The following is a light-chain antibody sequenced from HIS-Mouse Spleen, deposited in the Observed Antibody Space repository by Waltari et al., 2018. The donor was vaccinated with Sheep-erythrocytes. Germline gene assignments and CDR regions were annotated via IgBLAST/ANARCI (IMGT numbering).Light chain of an antibody. Sequence: QSVLTQPPSASGTPGQRVTISCSGSSSNIGSNYVYWYQQLPGTAPKLLIYRNNQRPSGVPDRCADSKSGTSPSLAISGLRSEDEADYYCAAWDDSLSGPVFGGGTKLTVL. CDR2: RNN. CDR3: AAWDDSLSGPV. V-gene: IGLV1-47*01. CDR1: SSNIGSNY. J-gene: IGLJ2*01.